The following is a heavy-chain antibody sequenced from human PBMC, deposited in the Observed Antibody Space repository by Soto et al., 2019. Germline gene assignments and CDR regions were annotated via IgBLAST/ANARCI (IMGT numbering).Heavy chain of an antibody. V-gene: IGHV3-11*05. Sequence: PGGSLRLSCTTSGFTFGDYAMSWIRQAPGKGLEWISYIDSSSGYTNYADSVKGRFTISRDNAKNSLYLQVSSLRAEDTAIYYCARDLRRNSGSYFDYWGQGTPVTVSS. CDR3: ARDLRRNSGSYFDY. J-gene: IGHJ4*02. D-gene: IGHD1-26*01. CDR1: GFTFGDYA. CDR2: IDSSSGYT.